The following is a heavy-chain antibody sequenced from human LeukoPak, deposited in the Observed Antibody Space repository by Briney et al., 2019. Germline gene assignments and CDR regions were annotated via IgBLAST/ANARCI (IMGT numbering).Heavy chain of an antibody. CDR2: ISSSGSTI. J-gene: IGHJ4*02. CDR1: GFTFSDYY. D-gene: IGHD6-6*01. Sequence: GSLRLSCAASGFTFSDYYMGWMRQAPGKGLEWVSYISSSGSTIYYADSVKGRFTLSRDNAKNSLYLQMNSLRAEDTAVYYCAKGRSIAARPTLFDYWGQGTLVTVSS. V-gene: IGHV3-11*01. CDR3: AKGRSIAARPTLFDY.